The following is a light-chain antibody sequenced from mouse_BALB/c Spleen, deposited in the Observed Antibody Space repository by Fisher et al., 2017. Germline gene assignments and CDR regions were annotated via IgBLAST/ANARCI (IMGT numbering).Light chain of an antibody. CDR2: STS. J-gene: IGKJ2*01. Sequence: DIVITQTTAIMSASPGEKVTMTCRASSSVSSSYLHWYQQKSGTSPKLLIYSTSNLASGVPSRFSGSGSGTFYSLTISSVEAEDAATYYCQQFTSSPYTFGGGTKLEIK. CDR1: SSVSSSY. CDR3: QQFTSSPYT. V-gene: IGKV4-57-1*01.